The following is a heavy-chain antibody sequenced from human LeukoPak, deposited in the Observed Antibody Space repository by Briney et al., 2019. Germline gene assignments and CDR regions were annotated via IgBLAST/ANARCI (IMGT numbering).Heavy chain of an antibody. CDR1: GGSISSSSYY. Sequence: SETLSLTCTVSGGSISSSSYYWGWIRQPPGKGLEWIGSIYYSGSTYYNPSLKSRVTISVDTSKNQFSLKLSSVTAADTAVYYCARLGDYYDSSGFDYWGQGTLVTVSS. CDR3: ARLGDYYDSSGFDY. CDR2: IYYSGST. D-gene: IGHD3-22*01. V-gene: IGHV4-39*01. J-gene: IGHJ4*02.